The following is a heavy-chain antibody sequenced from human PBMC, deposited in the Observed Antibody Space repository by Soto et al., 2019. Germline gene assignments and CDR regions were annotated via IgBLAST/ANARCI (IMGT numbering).Heavy chain of an antibody. CDR2: INHSGST. Sequence: SETLSLTCAVYGGSFSGYYWSWIRQPPGKGLEWIGEINHSGSTNYNPSLKSRVTISVDTSKNQFSLKLSSVTAADTAVYYCARVLIAAADHFDYWGQGTLVTVSS. J-gene: IGHJ4*02. CDR3: ARVLIAAADHFDY. CDR1: GGSFSGYY. V-gene: IGHV4-34*01. D-gene: IGHD6-13*01.